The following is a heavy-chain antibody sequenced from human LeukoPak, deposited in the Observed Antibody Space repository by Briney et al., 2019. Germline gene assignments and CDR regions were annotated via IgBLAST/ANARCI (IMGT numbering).Heavy chain of an antibody. CDR2: IIPILGTG. J-gene: IGHJ1*01. Sequence: GASVKVSCKASGGTFNTYAISWVRQAPGQGLEWMGGIIPILGTGNYAQKFQGRVTITADKSTSTAYMELSSLRSEDTAVYYCARDHDLTGTYEYFKYWGQGTLVTVSS. CDR3: ARDHDLTGTYEYFKY. D-gene: IGHD7-27*01. CDR1: GGTFNTYA. V-gene: IGHV1-69*06.